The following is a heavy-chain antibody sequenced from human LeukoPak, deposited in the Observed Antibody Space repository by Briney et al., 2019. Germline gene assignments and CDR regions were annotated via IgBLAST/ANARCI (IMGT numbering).Heavy chain of an antibody. CDR2: ISSSSRTI. CDR1: GFSFSSYR. Sequence: GGPLRLSCAASGFSFSSYRMNWVRQAPGKGLEWVSYISSSSRTIYYADSVKGRFTISRDNAKNSLYLQMNSLRAEDAAVYYCARSSRELGGYAPWEVMPPFDYWGQGTLVTVSS. V-gene: IGHV3-48*01. D-gene: IGHD1-7*01. CDR3: ARSSRELGGYAPWEVMPPFDY. J-gene: IGHJ4*02.